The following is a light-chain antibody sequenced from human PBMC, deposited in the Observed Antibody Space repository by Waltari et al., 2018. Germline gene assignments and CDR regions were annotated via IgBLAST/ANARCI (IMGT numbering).Light chain of an antibody. CDR3: QQYGSSPRT. Sequence: EIVLTQSPGTLSLSPGERATLSCRASQSVSANSLAWYQQKPGQAPRRLINGASRRATGIPDRFSGSGSGTDFTLMISRLEPEDFAIYYCQQYGSSPRTFGQGTKVEIK. CDR2: GAS. J-gene: IGKJ1*01. V-gene: IGKV3-20*01. CDR1: QSVSANS.